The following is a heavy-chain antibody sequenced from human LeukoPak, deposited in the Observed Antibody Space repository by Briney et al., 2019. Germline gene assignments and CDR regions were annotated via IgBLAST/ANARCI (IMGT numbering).Heavy chain of an antibody. CDR1: GGSISSYY. D-gene: IGHD2-2*03. V-gene: IGHV4-59*08. Sequence: SETLSLTCTVSGGSISSYYWTWIRQPPGKGLEWIGYIYYSGSTKYDPSLKSRVTMSVDTSKNRFSLKLSSVTAADTAVYYCARHRGYCSSTSCSYNWFDPWGQGTLVTVSS. CDR3: ARHRGYCSSTSCSYNWFDP. CDR2: IYYSGST. J-gene: IGHJ5*02.